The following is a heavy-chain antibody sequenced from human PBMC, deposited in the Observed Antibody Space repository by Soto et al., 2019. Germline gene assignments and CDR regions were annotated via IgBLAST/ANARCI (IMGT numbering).Heavy chain of an antibody. D-gene: IGHD3-22*01. CDR1: GGTFSNYA. CDR2: IIPILGTA. CDR3: ASVYYYDTAAYFYPYLDY. J-gene: IGHJ4*02. Sequence: GASVRVSCKASGGTFSNYAINWVRQAPGQGLEWMGGIIPILGTANYAQKFQGRVTITADKSTSTAYMELRSRGSEDTAVFNSASVYYYDTAAYFYPYLDYSGQGTLVTVSS. V-gene: IGHV1-69*10.